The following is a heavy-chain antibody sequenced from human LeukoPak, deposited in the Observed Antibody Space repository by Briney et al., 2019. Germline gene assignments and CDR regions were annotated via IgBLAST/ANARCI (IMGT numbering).Heavy chain of an antibody. CDR1: GGSISSSSYY. D-gene: IGHD6-25*01. J-gene: IGHJ5*02. V-gene: IGHV4-39*07. CDR2: INHLGST. Sequence: SGTLSLTCTVSGGSISSSSYYWGWIRQPPGKGLEWIGEINHLGSTNYNPSLKSRVTISVDTSKKQFSLNLTSVTAADTAVYYCARVAGYLPTRWFDPWGQGTLVTVSS. CDR3: ARVAGYLPTRWFDP.